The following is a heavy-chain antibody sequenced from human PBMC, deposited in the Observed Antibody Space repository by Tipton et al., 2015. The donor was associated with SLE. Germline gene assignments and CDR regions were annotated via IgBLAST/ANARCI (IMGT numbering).Heavy chain of an antibody. CDR1: GGSISSSSYY. Sequence: TLSLTCTVSGGSISSSSYYWGWIRQPPGKGLEWIGGVYYSGSTYYNPSLKSRVTISVNTSKNQFFLKLSSVTAADTAVYYCARNGQRELLGWYYYGMGVWGQGTTVNVSS. V-gene: IGHV4-39*07. D-gene: IGHD1-26*01. CDR2: VYYSGST. J-gene: IGHJ6*02. CDR3: ARNGQRELLGWYYYGMGV.